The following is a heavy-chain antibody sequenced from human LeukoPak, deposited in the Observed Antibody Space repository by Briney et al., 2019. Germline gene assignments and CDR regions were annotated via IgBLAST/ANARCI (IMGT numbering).Heavy chain of an antibody. J-gene: IGHJ4*02. CDR3: ASGGYYYDSSGYGIDY. CDR2: VIPILGIA. D-gene: IGHD3-22*01. Sequence: SVKVSCKASGYTFTSYGISWVRQAPGQGLEWMGRVIPILGIANYAQKFQGRVTITADKSTSTAYMELSSLRSEDTAVYYCASGGYYYDSSGYGIDYWGQGTLVTVSS. V-gene: IGHV1-69*04. CDR1: GYTFTSYG.